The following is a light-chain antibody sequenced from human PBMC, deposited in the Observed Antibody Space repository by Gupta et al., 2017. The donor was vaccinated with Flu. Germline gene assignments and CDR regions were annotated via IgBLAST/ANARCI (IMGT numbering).Light chain of an antibody. Sequence: DIQMTQSPSSLSASVGDRVTITCRASQSISSYLNWYQQKPGKAPKLLIYAASSSQSGVPSRFSGSGSGTDFTLTISRLQPEDFATYYCQQSDSTPLTFGRGTKVEIK. V-gene: IGKV1-39*01. CDR3: QQSDSTPLT. J-gene: IGKJ4*01. CDR2: AAS. CDR1: QSISSY.